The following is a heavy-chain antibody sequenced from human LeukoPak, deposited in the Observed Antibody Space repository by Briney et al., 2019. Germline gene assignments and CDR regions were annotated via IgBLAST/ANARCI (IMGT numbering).Heavy chain of an antibody. J-gene: IGHJ5*02. CDR3: ARDLGYGDYVRWFDP. D-gene: IGHD4-17*01. V-gene: IGHV4-4*07. Sequence: SETLSLTCTVSGGSISSYYWSWIRQPAGKGLEWIGRIYTSGSTNYNPSLKSRVTMSVDTSKNQFSLKLSSVTAADTAMYYCARDLGYGDYVRWFDPWGQGTLVTVSS. CDR1: GGSISSYY. CDR2: IYTSGST.